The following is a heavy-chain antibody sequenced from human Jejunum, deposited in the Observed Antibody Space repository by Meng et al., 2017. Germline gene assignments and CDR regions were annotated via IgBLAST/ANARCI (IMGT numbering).Heavy chain of an antibody. J-gene: IGHJ4*02. V-gene: IGHV3-23*04. D-gene: IGHD1-1*01. CDR3: AKTHWLDY. Sequence: EVKLVESGGGLVQPGGSMRLSCAGSGFTFSSYWMHWVRQAPGKGLVWVSTISPGGGTTYYADSVKGRFTISRDNSMNTLSLQMNSLSADDTAVYYCAKTHWLDYWGQGTLVTVSS. CDR1: GFTFSSYW. CDR2: ISPGGGTT.